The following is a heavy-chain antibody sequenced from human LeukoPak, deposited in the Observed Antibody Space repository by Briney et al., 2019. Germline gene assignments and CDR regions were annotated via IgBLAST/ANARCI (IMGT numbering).Heavy chain of an antibody. V-gene: IGHV4-59*01. CDR3: ARDRVIIGTTTSYYGMAV. CDR2: IYYGGST. CDR1: GGSISSYH. D-gene: IGHD1-7*01. J-gene: IGHJ6*02. Sequence: SETLSLTCSVSGGSISSYHWSWIRQPPGKGLEWIGYIYYGGSTNYNPSLKSRVTILIDTSKNQFSLKLTSVTAADTAVYYCARDRVIIGTTTSYYGMAVWGQGTTVTVSS.